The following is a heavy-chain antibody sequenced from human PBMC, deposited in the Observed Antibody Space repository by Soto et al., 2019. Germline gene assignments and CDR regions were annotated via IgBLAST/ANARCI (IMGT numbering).Heavy chain of an antibody. CDR3: ARPYCRSTRCYRYYYGMDV. CDR2: ISSDGSHQ. D-gene: IGHD2-2*01. J-gene: IGHJ6*02. V-gene: IGHV3-30-3*01. CDR1: GFTFSVSA. Sequence: QVQVVESGGGVVQPGTSLRLSCAASGFTFSVSAIHWVRQAPGKGLEWVAVISSDGSHQYYADSVRGRFTISRDNPKNTLYLQMNSLRAEDTAVYYCARPYCRSTRCYRYYYGMDVWGPGTTVTVSS.